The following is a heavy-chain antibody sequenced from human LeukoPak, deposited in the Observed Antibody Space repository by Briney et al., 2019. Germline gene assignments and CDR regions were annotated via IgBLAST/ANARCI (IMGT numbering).Heavy chain of an antibody. CDR1: GFTFSSYE. CDR3: AKGETSSWHYYYYYMDV. Sequence: PGGSLRLSCAASGFTFSSYEMNWVRQAPGKGLEWVSYISTSGSTIYYADSVKGRFTISRDNSKNTLYLQMNSLRAEDTAVYYCAKGETSSWHYYYYYMDVWGKGTTVTVSS. J-gene: IGHJ6*03. CDR2: ISTSGSTI. D-gene: IGHD6-13*01. V-gene: IGHV3-48*03.